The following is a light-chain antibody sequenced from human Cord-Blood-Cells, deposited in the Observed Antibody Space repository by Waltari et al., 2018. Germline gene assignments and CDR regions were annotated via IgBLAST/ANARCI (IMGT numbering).Light chain of an antibody. CDR1: SRDVGGYNY. CDR3: SSYTSSSTWV. V-gene: IGLV2-14*03. J-gene: IGLJ3*02. Sequence: QSALTHPASVSGSPGQSITISCTGTSRDVGGYNYVSWYQQHPGKAPKLILYDVSNRPSEVSNRFSGSKSGNTASLTISGLQAEDEADYYCSSYTSSSTWVFGGGTKLTVL. CDR2: DVS.